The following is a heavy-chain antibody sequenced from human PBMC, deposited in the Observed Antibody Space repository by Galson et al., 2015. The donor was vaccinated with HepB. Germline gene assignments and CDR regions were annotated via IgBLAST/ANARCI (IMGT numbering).Heavy chain of an antibody. CDR2: IFPRDSDT. V-gene: IGHV5-51*03. D-gene: IGHD6-19*01. CDR1: GYSFPTYW. CDR3: VRAQTSGWCFDF. Sequence: QSGAEVKKPGESLKISCKGSGYSFPTYWIAWVRQMPGKGLEWVGIIFPRDSDTRYSPSFQGQVTISADKSITTAYLQWSSLKASYTAIYYCVRAQTSGWCFDFWGQGTLVTVSS. J-gene: IGHJ4*02.